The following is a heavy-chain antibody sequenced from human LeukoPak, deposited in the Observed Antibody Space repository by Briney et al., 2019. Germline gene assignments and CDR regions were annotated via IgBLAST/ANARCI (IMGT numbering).Heavy chain of an antibody. CDR1: GGSISNSRYY. CDR3: ATLNTDAWYFDN. CDR2: IYYSGAT. V-gene: IGHV4-39*01. J-gene: IGHJ4*02. Sequence: SETLSLTCSVSGGSISNSRYYWGWLRQPPGKGLEWIGSIYYSGATNSNPSLRSRLTISVDTSKNQFSLKLGSVTAADAAVYYCATLNTDAWYFDNWGQGTLVIVSS. D-gene: IGHD1/OR15-1a*01.